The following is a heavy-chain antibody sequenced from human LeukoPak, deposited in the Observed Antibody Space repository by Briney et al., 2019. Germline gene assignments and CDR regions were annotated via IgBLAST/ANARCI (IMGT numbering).Heavy chain of an antibody. D-gene: IGHD3-22*01. CDR2: ISWNSGSI. CDR1: GFTFDDYA. J-gene: IGHJ4*02. Sequence: PGGSLRLSCAASGFTFDDYAMHWVRQAPGKGLEWVSGISWNSGSIGYADSVKGRFTISRDNAKNSLYLQMNSLRAEDTALYYCAKDALRANYYDSSGYSHEFDYWGQGTLVTVSS. CDR3: AKDALRANYYDSSGYSHEFDY. V-gene: IGHV3-9*01.